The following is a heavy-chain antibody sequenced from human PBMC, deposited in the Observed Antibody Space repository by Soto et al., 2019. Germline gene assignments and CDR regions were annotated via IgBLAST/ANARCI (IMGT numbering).Heavy chain of an antibody. CDR1: EFTFSNYG. CDR2: ISYDGNNK. CDR3: AKDRRHSSGGSCIDY. Sequence: GSLRLSCAASEFTFSNYGMHWVRQAPGKGLEWVAMISYDGNNKYYADSVKGRFTISRENSKSTLYLQMNSLRAEDTAVYYCAKDRRHSSGGSCIDYWGQGTLVTVSS. J-gene: IGHJ4*02. D-gene: IGHD2-15*01. V-gene: IGHV3-30*18.